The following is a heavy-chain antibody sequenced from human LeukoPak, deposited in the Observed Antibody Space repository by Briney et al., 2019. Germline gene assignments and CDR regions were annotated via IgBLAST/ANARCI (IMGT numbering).Heavy chain of an antibody. J-gene: IGHJ4*02. Sequence: SETLSLTCTVSGGSISSYYWSWIRQPPGKGLEWIGYIYYSGSTNYNPSLKSRLTISVDTSKNQFSLKLSSVTAADTAVYYCARLPGYWGQGTLVTVSS. CDR2: IYYSGST. CDR1: GGSISSYY. V-gene: IGHV4-59*12. CDR3: ARLPGY.